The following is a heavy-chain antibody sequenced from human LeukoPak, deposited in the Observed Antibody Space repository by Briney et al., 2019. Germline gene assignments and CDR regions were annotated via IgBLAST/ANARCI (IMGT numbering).Heavy chain of an antibody. CDR2: ISYDGSNK. Sequence: GGSLRLSCAASGFTFSSYAMHWVRQAPGKGLEWVAVISYDGSNKYYADSVKGRFTISRDNSKNTLYLQMNSLRAEDTAVYYCARDRGRQLDQTQPTCYYYGMDVWGQGTTVTVSS. CDR1: GFTFSSYA. V-gene: IGHV3-30-3*01. CDR3: ARDRGRQLDQTQPTCYYYGMDV. J-gene: IGHJ6*02. D-gene: IGHD6-6*01.